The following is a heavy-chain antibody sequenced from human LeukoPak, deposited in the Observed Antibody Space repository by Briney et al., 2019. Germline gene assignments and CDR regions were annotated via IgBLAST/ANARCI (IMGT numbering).Heavy chain of an antibody. J-gene: IGHJ4*02. V-gene: IGHV3-21*01. CDR3: ARDLSRKLLDYFDY. CDR1: GFTFSSYS. D-gene: IGHD3-10*01. CDR2: ISSSSSYI. Sequence: GGSLRLSCAASGFTFSSYSMNWVRQAPGKGPEWVSSISSSSSYIYYADSVKGRFTISRDNAKNSLYLQMNSLRAEDTAVYYCARDLSRKLLDYFDYWGQGTLVTVSS.